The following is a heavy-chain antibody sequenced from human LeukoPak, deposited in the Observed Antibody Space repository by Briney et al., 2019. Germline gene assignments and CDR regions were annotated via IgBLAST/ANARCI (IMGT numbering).Heavy chain of an antibody. J-gene: IGHJ4*02. CDR1: GGSISSHY. CDR3: ARGFGATYGNYFDY. V-gene: IGHV4-59*11. D-gene: IGHD3-16*01. Sequence: SETLSLTCTVSGGSISSHYWSWIRQPPGKGLEWIGYMYYSGRSRYNPSLKSRVTISLDTSKNQFSLKLSSVTAADTAVYYCARGFGATYGNYFDYWGQGTLVTVSS. CDR2: MYYSGRS.